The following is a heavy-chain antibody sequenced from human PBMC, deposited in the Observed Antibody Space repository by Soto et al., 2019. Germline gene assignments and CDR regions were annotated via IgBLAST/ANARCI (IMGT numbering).Heavy chain of an antibody. CDR2: INPNSCNT. D-gene: IGHD4-17*01. CDR1: GYTFSDYY. V-gene: IGHV1-2*02. Sequence: QVQVEQSGAEVKKPGASVKVSCKTSGYTFSDYYMHWVRPAPGQGLEWMGWINPNSCNTADAQKLRGRVTMTRDTSITTAYMELSSLRSDDTAIYYCARELRGDYNWLDPWGQGTLVTVSS. CDR3: ARELRGDYNWLDP. J-gene: IGHJ5*02.